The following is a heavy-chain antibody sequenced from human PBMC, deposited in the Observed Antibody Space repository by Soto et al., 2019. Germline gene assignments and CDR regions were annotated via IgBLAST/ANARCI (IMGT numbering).Heavy chain of an antibody. CDR2: IYYSGTT. CDR3: ASRMISYSSETADY. J-gene: IGHJ4*02. D-gene: IGHD6-19*01. CDR1: GGSISSSSYY. V-gene: IGHV4-39*01. Sequence: QLQLQESGPGLVKPSETLSLTCTVSGGSISSSSYYWGWIRQPPGKGLAWIGSIYYSGTTYSNPSPKSRFTISLSTSNTQFILTLSSVTPANTAVYYCASRMISYSSETADYWRQGALVTVAS.